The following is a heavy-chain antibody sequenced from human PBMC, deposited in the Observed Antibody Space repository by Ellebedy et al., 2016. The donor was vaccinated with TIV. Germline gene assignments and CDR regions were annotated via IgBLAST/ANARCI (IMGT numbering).Heavy chain of an antibody. Sequence: ASVKVSCXASGYTFTSYYMHWVRQAPGQGLEWMGIINPSGGSTSYAQKLQGRVTMTTDTSTSTAYMELRSLRSDDTAMYYCARNWYSGSYSDYYYGMDVWGQGTTVTVSS. V-gene: IGHV1-46*01. J-gene: IGHJ6*02. D-gene: IGHD1-26*01. CDR1: GYTFTSYY. CDR2: INPSGGST. CDR3: ARNWYSGSYSDYYYGMDV.